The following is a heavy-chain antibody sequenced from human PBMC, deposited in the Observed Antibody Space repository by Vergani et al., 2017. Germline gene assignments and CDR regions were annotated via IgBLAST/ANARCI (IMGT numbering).Heavy chain of an antibody. CDR2: ISGSDGST. J-gene: IGHJ4*02. Sequence: EVQMLESGGDLVQPGGSLRLSCRASGFTFSSHAMSWVRQAPRKGLGWVSAISGSDGSTYYADSVKGRFTISRDNSKNTLYLQMNSLRAEDTAVYYCAKGGGGYWGQGTLVTVSS. CDR1: GFTFSSHA. CDR3: AKGGGGY. D-gene: IGHD2-15*01. V-gene: IGHV3-23*01.